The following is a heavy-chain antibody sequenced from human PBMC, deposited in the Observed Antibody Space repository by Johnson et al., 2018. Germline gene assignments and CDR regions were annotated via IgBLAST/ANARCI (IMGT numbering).Heavy chain of an antibody. Sequence: QVQLVQSGAEVKKPGSSVKVSCKASGGTFSSYAISWVRQAPGQGLEWMGWMNPNSGNTGYAQKFQGRVTMTRNTSISTAYMELSSLRSGATAVYYCTRIYTNTVTTGHYYDHDMDVWGKGTTVTVSS. D-gene: IGHD4-17*01. V-gene: IGHV1-8*02. CDR1: GGTFSSYA. J-gene: IGHJ6*03. CDR2: MNPNSGNT. CDR3: TRIYTNTVTTGHYYDHDMDV.